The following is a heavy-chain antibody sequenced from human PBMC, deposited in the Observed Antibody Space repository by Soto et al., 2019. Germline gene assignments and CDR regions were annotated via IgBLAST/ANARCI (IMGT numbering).Heavy chain of an antibody. J-gene: IGHJ4*02. CDR3: ARDRAVSARGSFDY. CDR1: GGSVSSTNW. D-gene: IGHD6-19*01. Sequence: QVQLQESGPGLMEPSGTLSLTCAVSGGSVSSTNWWSWVRQPPGKGLEWIGESYHSGCTYYNPSLKSRVTISVDKSKNQFSLRLSSVTAADTTVYFCARDRAVSARGSFDYWGQGTLVTVSS. CDR2: SYHSGCT. V-gene: IGHV4-4*02.